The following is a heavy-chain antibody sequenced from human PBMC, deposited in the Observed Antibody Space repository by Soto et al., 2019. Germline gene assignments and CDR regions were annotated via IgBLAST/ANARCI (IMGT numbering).Heavy chain of an antibody. V-gene: IGHV1-2*04. J-gene: IGHJ5*02. CDR1: GYTFTGYY. CDR3: ARAALIVGARYNWFDP. D-gene: IGHD1-26*01. Sequence: ASVKVSCKASGYTFTGYYMHWVRQAPGQGLEWMGWINPNSGGTNYAQKFQGWVTMTRDTSISTAYMELSRLRSDDTAVYYCARAALIVGARYNWFDPWGQGTLVTVSS. CDR2: INPNSGGT.